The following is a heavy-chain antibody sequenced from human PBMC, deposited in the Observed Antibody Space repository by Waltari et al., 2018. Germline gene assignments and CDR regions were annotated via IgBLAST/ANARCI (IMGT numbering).Heavy chain of an antibody. CDR2: IYHSGGT. CDR1: GYSISSGYY. V-gene: IGHV4-38-2*01. J-gene: IGHJ4*02. D-gene: IGHD1-26*01. CDR3: ARQRKGWEPPPRAFDY. Sequence: QVQLQESGPGLVKPSETLSLTCAVSGYSISSGYYWGWIRQPPGKGLEWIGSIYHSGGTYYNPSLKSRFTISVDTSKNQFSLKRSSVTAADTAVYYCARQRKGWEPPPRAFDYWGQGTLVTVSS.